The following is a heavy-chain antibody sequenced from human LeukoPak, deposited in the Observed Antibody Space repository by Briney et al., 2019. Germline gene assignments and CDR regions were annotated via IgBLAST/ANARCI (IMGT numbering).Heavy chain of an antibody. Sequence: PSETLSLTCGVSGDSISSSDYSWSWIRQPLGKGLEWIGYVYYSGSTYYNPSLKSRVTMSADTSKNQFSLKLSSVTAADTAVYYCARDRAGGLRFLEWLSAFDYWGQGTLVTVSS. D-gene: IGHD3-3*01. J-gene: IGHJ4*02. CDR1: GDSISSSDYS. V-gene: IGHV4-30-4*07. CDR2: VYYSGST. CDR3: ARDRAGGLRFLEWLSAFDY.